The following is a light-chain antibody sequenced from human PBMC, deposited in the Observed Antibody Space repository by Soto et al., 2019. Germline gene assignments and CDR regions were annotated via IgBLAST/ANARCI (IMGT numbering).Light chain of an antibody. CDR2: GAS. Sequence: EIVMTQSPATLSVSPGERATLSCRASQSININLAWYQHKPGQAPRLLVYGASSRATGVPDRFSGSGSGTDFTLTISRLEPEDFAVYFCQQYGSSPRTFGLGTKVDIK. CDR3: QQYGSSPRT. V-gene: IGKV3-20*01. CDR1: QSININ. J-gene: IGKJ1*01.